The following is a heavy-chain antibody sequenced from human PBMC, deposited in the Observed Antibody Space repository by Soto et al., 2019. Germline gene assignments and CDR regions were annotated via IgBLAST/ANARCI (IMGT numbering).Heavy chain of an antibody. D-gene: IGHD3-22*01. CDR2: IYYSGST. CDR3: AGSLRHYDSSGLGGFDY. CDR1: GGSISSSSYY. Sequence: QLQLQESGPGLVKPSETLSLTCTVSGGSISSSSYYWGWIRQPPGKGLEWIGSIYYSGSTYYNPSLKSRVTISVDTSKNQFSLKLSSVTAADTAVYYCAGSLRHYDSSGLGGFDYWGQGTLVTVSS. V-gene: IGHV4-39*01. J-gene: IGHJ4*02.